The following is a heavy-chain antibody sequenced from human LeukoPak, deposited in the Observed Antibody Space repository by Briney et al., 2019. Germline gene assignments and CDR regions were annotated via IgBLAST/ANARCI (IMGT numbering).Heavy chain of an antibody. J-gene: IGHJ4*02. CDR1: GFAFSSNW. V-gene: IGHV3-7*01. CDR2: ISPDGSGK. Sequence: GGSLRLSCAASGFAFSSNWMSWVRQAPGRGLELVANISPDGSGKYCMDSVKGRCAISRDNARSSLDLQLNSLRVEDTAVYFCANQPYSRCDYWGQGTLVTVSS. CDR3: ANQPYSRCDY. D-gene: IGHD4-11*01.